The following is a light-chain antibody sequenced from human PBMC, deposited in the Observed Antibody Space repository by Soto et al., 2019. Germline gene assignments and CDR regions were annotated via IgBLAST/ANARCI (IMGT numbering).Light chain of an antibody. Sequence: EVVLTQSPGTLSLSPGERATLSCRASQTVSNNYLAWYQQKTGQAPRILIFGSSDRATGIPDRFSGSGSGTDFTLTISRLEPEDFAVYYCQQYGSSPPYTFGQGTKLEIK. V-gene: IGKV3-20*01. J-gene: IGKJ2*01. CDR2: GSS. CDR1: QTVSNNY. CDR3: QQYGSSPPYT.